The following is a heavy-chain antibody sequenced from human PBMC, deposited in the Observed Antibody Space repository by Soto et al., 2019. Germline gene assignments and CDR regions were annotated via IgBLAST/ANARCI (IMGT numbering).Heavy chain of an antibody. CDR2: ISNDGNNK. J-gene: IGHJ4*02. V-gene: IGHV3-30*18. D-gene: IGHD3-9*01. CDR1: GFTFSTYG. Sequence: QVQLVESGGGVVQPGKSLRLSCAASGFTFSTYGIHWVRQTPGKGLEWVAVISNDGNNKYYADSVKGRFNISRDNSNNTLYLQMNSLRGEDTAVYYCAKSHDILTGIDYWGQGTLVTVSS. CDR3: AKSHDILTGIDY.